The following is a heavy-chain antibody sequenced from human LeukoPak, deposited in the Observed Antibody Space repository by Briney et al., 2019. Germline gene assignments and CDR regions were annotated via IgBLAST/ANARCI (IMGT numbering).Heavy chain of an antibody. CDR3: TTVSGAAAAPFDY. CDR2: IKSKTDGGTT. D-gene: IGHD6-13*01. CDR1: GFNFRAYW. J-gene: IGHJ4*02. V-gene: IGHV3-15*01. Sequence: GGSLRLSCTTSGFNFRAYWMSWVRQAPGKGLEWVGRIKSKTDGGTTDYAAPVKGRFTISRDDSKNTLYLQMNSLKTEDTAVYYCTTVSGAAAAPFDYWGQGTLVTVSS.